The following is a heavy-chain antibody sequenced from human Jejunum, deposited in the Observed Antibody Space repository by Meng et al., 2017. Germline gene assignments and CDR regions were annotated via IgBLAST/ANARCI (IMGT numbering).Heavy chain of an antibody. CDR3: ARDGVSFTMVRGPTY. CDR2: ISTYNGNT. CDR1: AYSFTSYG. J-gene: IGHJ4*02. D-gene: IGHD3-10*01. V-gene: IGHV1-18*01. Sequence: ASVKVFCKAPAYSFTSYGITWVRQAPGQGLEWMGWISTYNGNTNYAQKFQGRVTMTTDTSTSTAYMELRTLRSDDTAVYYCARDGVSFTMVRGPTYWGQGTLVTVSS.